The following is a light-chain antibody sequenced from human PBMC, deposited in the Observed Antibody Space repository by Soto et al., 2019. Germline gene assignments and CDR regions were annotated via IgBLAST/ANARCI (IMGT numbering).Light chain of an antibody. CDR1: QSISSY. Sequence: DIQMTRSPSSLSASVGDRVTITCRASQSISSYLNWYQQKPGKAPKLLIYAASSLQSGVPSRCSGSGSGTDFTLTISSLQPEDFATYYCQQSYSTPHTFGGGTKVEIK. CDR2: AAS. CDR3: QQSYSTPHT. V-gene: IGKV1-39*01. J-gene: IGKJ4*01.